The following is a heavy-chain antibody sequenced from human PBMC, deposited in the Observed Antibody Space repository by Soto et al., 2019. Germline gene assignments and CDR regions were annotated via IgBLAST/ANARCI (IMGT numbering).Heavy chain of an antibody. V-gene: IGHV3-21*01. CDR3: ARDISDCSSTSCYYYYYYMDV. CDR1: GFTFSSYS. D-gene: IGHD2-2*01. CDR2: ISSSSSYI. Sequence: GGSLRLSCAASGFTFSSYSMNWVRQAPGKGLEWVSSISSSSSYIYYADSVKGRFTISRDNAKNSLYLQMNSLRAEDTAVYYCARDISDCSSTSCYYYYYYMDVCGKGTTVTVSS. J-gene: IGHJ6*03.